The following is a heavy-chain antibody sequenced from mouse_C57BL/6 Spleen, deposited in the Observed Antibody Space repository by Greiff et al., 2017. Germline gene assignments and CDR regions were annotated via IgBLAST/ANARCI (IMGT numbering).Heavy chain of an antibody. V-gene: IGHV1-39*01. J-gene: IGHJ4*01. CDR3: ARGVWDYSNLYDYAMDY. CDR1: GYSFTDYN. CDR2: INPNYGTT. D-gene: IGHD2-5*01. Sequence: EVQLQQSGPELVKPGASVKISCKASGYSFTDYNMNWVKQSNGKSLEWIGVINPNYGTTSYNQKFKGKATLTVDQASSTAYMQLNSLTSEDSAVYYCARGVWDYSNLYDYAMDYWGQGTSVTVSS.